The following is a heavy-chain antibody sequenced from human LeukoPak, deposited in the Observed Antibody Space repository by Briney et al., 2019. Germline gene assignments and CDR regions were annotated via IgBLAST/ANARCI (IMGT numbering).Heavy chain of an antibody. J-gene: IGHJ6*04. CDR1: GFLFNKYW. CDR2: IKEDDSEI. D-gene: IGHD3-10*02. Sequence: GGSLRLSCAASGFLFNKYWMTWVRQAPGKGLEWVANIKEDDSEIYYVDSVKGRFTISRDNAKNSLYLQMNSLRAEDTAVYYCAELGITMIGGVWGKGTTVTISS. V-gene: IGHV3-7*01. CDR3: AELGITMIGGV.